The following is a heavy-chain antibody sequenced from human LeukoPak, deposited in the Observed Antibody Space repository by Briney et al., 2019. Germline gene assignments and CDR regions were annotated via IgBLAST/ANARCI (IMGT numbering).Heavy chain of an antibody. D-gene: IGHD3-22*01. V-gene: IGHV4-34*01. CDR2: INHSGST. Sequence: SETLSLTCAVYGGSFSGYYWSWIRQPPGKGLEWIGEINHSGSTNYNPSLKSRVTISVDTSKNQFSLKLSSVTAADTAVYYCARGKYYYDSSGYYRYDYWGQGTLDTVSS. J-gene: IGHJ4*02. CDR1: GGSFSGYY. CDR3: ARGKYYYDSSGYYRYDY.